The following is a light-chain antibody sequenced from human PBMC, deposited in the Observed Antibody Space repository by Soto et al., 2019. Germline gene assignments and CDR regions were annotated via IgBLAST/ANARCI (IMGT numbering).Light chain of an antibody. Sequence: EIVMPQSTATLSVSPGERATLSCRAGESISNNLAWYQQKPGQAPRLLIYGAATRAAGIPARFSGRGSGTEFTLTISSQQSEDFGVYYCQQYNIWPGTFGQGTKVDIK. CDR2: GAA. CDR1: ESISNN. V-gene: IGKV3-15*01. CDR3: QQYNIWPGT. J-gene: IGKJ1*01.